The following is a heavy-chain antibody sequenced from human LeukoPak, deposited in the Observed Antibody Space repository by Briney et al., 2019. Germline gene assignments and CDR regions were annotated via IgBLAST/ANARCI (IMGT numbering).Heavy chain of an antibody. CDR2: ITTNNGNP. V-gene: IGHV1-18*01. J-gene: IGHJ4*02. CDR3: ARVLGSRHYYESTGYLDY. D-gene: IGHD3-22*01. CDR1: GYTFTIYD. Sequence: ASVKVSCKASGYTFTIYDITWVRQAPGQGLEWMGWITTNNGNPNYAQKFQGRVTMTTDTSTSTAYTELRSLRSDDTAVYYRARVLGSRHYYESTGYLDYWGQGTLVTVSS.